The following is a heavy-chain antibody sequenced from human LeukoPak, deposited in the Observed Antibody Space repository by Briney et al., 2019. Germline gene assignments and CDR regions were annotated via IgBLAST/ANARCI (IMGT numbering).Heavy chain of an antibody. CDR1: GFMFSRSD. Sequence: TGKSLRLSCAASGFMFSRSDIHWVRQAPGKGLEWVAVIWHDGSDTYGSNKYYADSVKGRFTISRDNSKNTLYLQMNSLRAEDTAVYYCAKDRNSYDFWSGFFDYWGQGTLVTVSS. CDR2: IWHDGSDTYGSNK. CDR3: AKDRNSYDFWSGFFDY. V-gene: IGHV3-33*06. D-gene: IGHD3-3*01. J-gene: IGHJ4*02.